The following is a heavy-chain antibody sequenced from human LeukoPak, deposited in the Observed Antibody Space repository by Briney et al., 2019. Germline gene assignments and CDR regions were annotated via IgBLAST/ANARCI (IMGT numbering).Heavy chain of an antibody. D-gene: IGHD2-21*01. CDR1: GGSISSGGYY. Sequence: SETLSLTCTVSGGSISSGGYYWSWIRQPPGKGLEWIGYIYHSGSTYYNPSLKSRVTISVDRSKNQFSLKMTSVTAADTAVYYCARDYHCGGNDCSWVDYWGQGTLVTVSS. J-gene: IGHJ4*02. V-gene: IGHV4-30-2*01. CDR2: IYHSGST. CDR3: ARDYHCGGNDCSWVDY.